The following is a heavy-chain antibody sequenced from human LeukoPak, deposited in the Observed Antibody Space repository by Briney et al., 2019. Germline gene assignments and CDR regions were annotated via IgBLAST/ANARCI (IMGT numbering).Heavy chain of an antibody. V-gene: IGHV4-34*01. J-gene: IGHJ4*02. Sequence: SETLSLTCAVYGGSFSGYYWSWIRQPPGKGLERIGEINHSGSTNYNPSLKSRVTISVDTSKNQFSLKLSSVTAADTAVYYCARGLWFRELGYWGQGTLVTVSS. D-gene: IGHD3-10*01. CDR3: ARGLWFRELGY. CDR1: GGSFSGYY. CDR2: INHSGST.